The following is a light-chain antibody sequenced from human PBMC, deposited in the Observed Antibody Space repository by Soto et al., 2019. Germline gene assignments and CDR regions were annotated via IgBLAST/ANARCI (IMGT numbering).Light chain of an antibody. CDR2: EVN. J-gene: IGLJ1*01. CDR3: TSYAGGNNV. Sequence: QSALTQPPSASGSAGQSVTISCTGASSDVGGYNYVSWYQQHPGKVPKLMVYEVNKRPSGVPDRFSGSKSGNTASLTVSGLQAEGEADYYCTSYAGGNNVFGTGTKLTVL. CDR1: SSDVGGYNY. V-gene: IGLV2-8*01.